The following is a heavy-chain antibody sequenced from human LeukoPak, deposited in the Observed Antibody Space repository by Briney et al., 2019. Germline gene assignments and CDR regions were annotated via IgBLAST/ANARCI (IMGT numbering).Heavy chain of an antibody. Sequence: SETLSLTCAVYGGSFSGYYWSWIRQPPGKGLEWIGEINHSGSTNYNPSLKSRVTISVDTSKNQFSLKLSSVTAADTAVYYCARRIRFTAMAYFDYWGQGTLVTVSS. CDR3: ARRIRFTAMAYFDY. CDR2: INHSGST. D-gene: IGHD5-18*01. V-gene: IGHV4-34*01. J-gene: IGHJ4*02. CDR1: GGSFSGYY.